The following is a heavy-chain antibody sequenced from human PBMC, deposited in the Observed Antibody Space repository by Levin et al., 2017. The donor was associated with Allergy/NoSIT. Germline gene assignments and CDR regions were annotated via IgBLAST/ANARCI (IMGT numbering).Heavy chain of an antibody. CDR2: IKQDGSEK. CDR1: GFTFSSYW. V-gene: IGHV3-7*01. Sequence: GGSLRLSCAASGFTFSSYWMSWVRQAPGKGLEWVANIKQDGSEKNYVGSVRGRFTISRDNAKNSLYLQMNSLRAEDTAVYYCARERDYGDAFDIWGQGTMVTVSS. J-gene: IGHJ3*02. D-gene: IGHD4-17*01. CDR3: ARERDYGDAFDI.